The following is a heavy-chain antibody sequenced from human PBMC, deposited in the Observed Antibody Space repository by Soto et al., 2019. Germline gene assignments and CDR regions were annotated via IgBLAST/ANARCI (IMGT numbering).Heavy chain of an antibody. J-gene: IGHJ4*02. CDR2: INTNGGST. D-gene: IGHD1-26*01. V-gene: IGHV3-74*01. Sequence: GGSLRLSCTASGVTFRNYWMHWVRQAPGKGLVWVSRINTNGGSTTYADSVKGRFTISRDNSKSTLYLQMNSLRAEDTAVYYCAREQWELAILDYWGQGTLVTVSS. CDR1: GVTFRNYW. CDR3: AREQWELAILDY.